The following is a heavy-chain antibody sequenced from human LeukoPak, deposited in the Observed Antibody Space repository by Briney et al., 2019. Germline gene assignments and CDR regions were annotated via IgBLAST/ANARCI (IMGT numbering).Heavy chain of an antibody. D-gene: IGHD7-27*01. CDR1: GGSISTYY. V-gene: IGHV4-39*07. CDR3: ARGALGDAFDI. J-gene: IGHJ3*02. CDR2: IYYSGST. Sequence: PSETLSLTCSVSGGSISTYYWSWIRQPPGKGLEWIGSIYYSGSTYYNPSLKSRVTISVDTSKNQFSLKLSSVTAADTAVYYCARGALGDAFDIWGQGTMVTVSS.